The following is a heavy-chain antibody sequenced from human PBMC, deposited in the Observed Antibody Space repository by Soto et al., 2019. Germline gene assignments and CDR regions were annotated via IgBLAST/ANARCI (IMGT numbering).Heavy chain of an antibody. V-gene: IGHV1-69*13. J-gene: IGHJ6*02. D-gene: IGHD1-7*01. CDR2: IIPIFGTA. CDR3: ATGWELPGSYYYYGMDV. Sequence: SVKVSCKASGGTFSSYAISWVRQAPGQGLEWMGGIIPIFGTANYAQKFQGRVTITADESTSTAYMELSSLRSEDTAVYYCATGWELPGSYYYYGMDVWGQGTTVTISS. CDR1: GGTFSSYA.